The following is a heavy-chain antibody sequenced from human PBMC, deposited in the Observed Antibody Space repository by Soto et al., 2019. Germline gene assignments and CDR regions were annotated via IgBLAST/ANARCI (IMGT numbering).Heavy chain of an antibody. J-gene: IGHJ6*02. D-gene: IGHD3-10*01. CDR2: FDPEDGET. CDR1: GYTLTELS. V-gene: IGHV1-24*01. CDR3: ATASSMVRGVIMSYYYYGMDV. Sequence: ASVKVSCKVSGYTLTELSMHWVRQAPGKGLEWMGGFDPEDGETIYAQKFQGRVTMTEDTSTDTAYMELSSLRSEDTAVYYCATASSMVRGVIMSYYYYGMDVWGQGTTVT.